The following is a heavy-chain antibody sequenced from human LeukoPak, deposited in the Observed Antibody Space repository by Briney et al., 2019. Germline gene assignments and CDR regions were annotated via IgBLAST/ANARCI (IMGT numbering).Heavy chain of an antibody. CDR2: ISSSGSTI. J-gene: IGHJ4*02. Sequence: GGSLRLSCAASGFTFSSYEMNWVRQAPGKGPEWVSYISSSGSTIYYADSVKGRFTISRDNAKNSLYLQMNSLRAEDTAVYYCASSRSSGYYYVGYFDYWGQGTLVTVSS. CDR3: ASSRSSGYYYVGYFDY. V-gene: IGHV3-48*03. CDR1: GFTFSSYE. D-gene: IGHD3-22*01.